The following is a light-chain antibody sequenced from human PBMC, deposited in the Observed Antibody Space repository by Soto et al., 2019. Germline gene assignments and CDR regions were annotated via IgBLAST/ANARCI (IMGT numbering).Light chain of an antibody. J-gene: IGKJ1*01. CDR1: QAIRTD. Sequence: AIQMTQSPSSLSASVGDRVTITCRASQAIRTDLGWYQQRPGKAPKLLIYGTSNLQSGVPSRFSGSGSGTDFTLTINSLQPEDFATYYCLQDYSYSRTFGQGTKVDIK. V-gene: IGKV1-6*01. CDR3: LQDYSYSRT. CDR2: GTS.